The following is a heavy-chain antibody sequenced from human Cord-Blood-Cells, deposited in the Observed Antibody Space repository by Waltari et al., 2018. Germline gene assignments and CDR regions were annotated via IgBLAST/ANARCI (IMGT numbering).Heavy chain of an antibody. CDR3: ASAGELRY. Sequence: QVQLQQWGAGLLKPSETLSLTCAVYGGSFRGSYWSGIRQPPGKGLEWIGEINHSGSTNYNPSLKSRVTISVDTSKNQFSLKLSSVTAADTAVYYCASAGELRYWGQGTLVTVSS. CDR2: INHSGST. CDR1: GGSFRGSY. V-gene: IGHV4-34*01. J-gene: IGHJ4*02. D-gene: IGHD7-27*01.